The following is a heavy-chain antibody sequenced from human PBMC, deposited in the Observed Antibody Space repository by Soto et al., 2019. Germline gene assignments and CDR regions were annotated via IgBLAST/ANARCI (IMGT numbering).Heavy chain of an antibody. V-gene: IGHV3-11*01. D-gene: IGHD2-2*03. CDR1: GFTFSDYY. Sequence: GGSLRLSCAASGFTFSDYYMSWIRQAPGKGLEWVSYISSSGSTIYYADSVKGRFTISRDNAKSSLYLQMNSLRAEDTAVYYCATKYKGTGYCSSTSCGFDPWGQGTLVTVS. CDR2: ISSSGSTI. CDR3: ATKYKGTGYCSSTSCGFDP. J-gene: IGHJ5*02.